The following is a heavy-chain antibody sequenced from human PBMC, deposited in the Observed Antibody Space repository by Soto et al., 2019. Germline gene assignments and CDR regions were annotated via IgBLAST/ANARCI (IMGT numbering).Heavy chain of an antibody. J-gene: IGHJ6*02. CDR3: ARRDSSGKGDYYYGMDV. D-gene: IGHD3-22*01. CDR2: IYPGDSDT. Sequence: PGESLKISCKGSGYSFTSYWIGWVRQMPGKGLEWMGIIYPGDSDTRYSPSFQGQVTISADKSISTAYLQWSSLKASDPAMYYCARRDSSGKGDYYYGMDVWGQGTTVTVSS. CDR1: GYSFTSYW. V-gene: IGHV5-51*01.